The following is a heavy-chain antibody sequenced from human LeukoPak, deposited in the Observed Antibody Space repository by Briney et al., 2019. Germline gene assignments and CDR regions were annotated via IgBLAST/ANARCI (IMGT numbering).Heavy chain of an antibody. D-gene: IGHD2-8*01. J-gene: IGHJ3*02. Sequence: GGPLSLPCAAPGLTFSNYLMHWVGQAPGKGLVWVSRINSDESNTNSYADSVKGRFIISRDNAKNTLYLQMNSLRAEDTAVYFCGRGGNGIDIWGQGTTVIVSS. CDR3: GRGGNGIDI. CDR2: INSDESNT. CDR1: GLTFSNYL. V-gene: IGHV3-74*01.